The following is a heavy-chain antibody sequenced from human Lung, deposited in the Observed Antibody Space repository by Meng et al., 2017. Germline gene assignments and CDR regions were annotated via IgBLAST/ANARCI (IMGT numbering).Heavy chain of an antibody. CDR3: ARGPTTMAHDFDY. D-gene: IGHD4-11*01. Sequence: QLHLQQWGAGRFKLSETLSLTCCVSGGSFSDYYWSWIRQPPGKGLEWIGEINHSGSTNYNPSLESRATISVDTSQNNLSLKLSSVTAADSAVYYCARGPTTMAHDFDYWGQGTLVTVSS. V-gene: IGHV4-34*01. CDR1: GGSFSDYY. CDR2: INHSGST. J-gene: IGHJ4*02.